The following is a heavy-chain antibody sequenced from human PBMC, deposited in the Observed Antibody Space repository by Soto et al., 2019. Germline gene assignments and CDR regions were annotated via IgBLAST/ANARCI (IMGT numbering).Heavy chain of an antibody. CDR2: INSDGSST. V-gene: IGHV3-74*01. D-gene: IGHD3-10*01. Sequence: GESLKISCAASGFTFSSYWMHWVRQAPGKGLVWVSRINSDGSSTSYADSVKGRFTISRDNAKNTLYLQMNSLRAEDTAVYYCARDDALGPMTRGGMDVWGQGTTVTVSS. CDR1: GFTFSSYW. CDR3: ARDDALGPMTRGGMDV. J-gene: IGHJ6*02.